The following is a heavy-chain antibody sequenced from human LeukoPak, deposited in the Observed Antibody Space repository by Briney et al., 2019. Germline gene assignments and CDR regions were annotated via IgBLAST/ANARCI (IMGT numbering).Heavy chain of an antibody. CDR1: GFTFSSYA. J-gene: IGHJ5*02. V-gene: IGHV3-23*01. CDR3: TRSDWFDP. Sequence: GGSLRLSCAASGFTFSSYAMSWVRQAPGKGLEWVPAISGSGGSTYYADSVKGRFTISRDNSKNTLYLHMNSLRAEDTAVYYCTRSDWFDPWGQGTLVTVSS. CDR2: ISGSGGST.